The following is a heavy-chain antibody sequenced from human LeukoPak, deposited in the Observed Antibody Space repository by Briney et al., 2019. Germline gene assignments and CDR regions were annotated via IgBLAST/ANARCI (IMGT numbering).Heavy chain of an antibody. Sequence: PGGSLRLSCAASGFTFDDYAMHWVRQAPGKGLEWVSGISWNSGSIGYADSVKGRFTIPRDNAKNSLYLQMNSLRAEDTALYYCAKDAIAAAGTPYYYYGMDVWGQGTTVTVSS. CDR2: ISWNSGSI. CDR1: GFTFDDYA. D-gene: IGHD6-13*01. J-gene: IGHJ6*02. V-gene: IGHV3-9*01. CDR3: AKDAIAAAGTPYYYYGMDV.